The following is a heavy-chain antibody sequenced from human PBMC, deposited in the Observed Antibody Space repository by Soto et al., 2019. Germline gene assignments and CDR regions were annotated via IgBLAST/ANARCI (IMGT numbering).Heavy chain of an antibody. CDR2: INAGNGNT. CDR3: ARSGYSSGWYHWYFDF. D-gene: IGHD6-19*01. Sequence: VASVKVSCKASGYTFTNYGIRWVRQAPGQGLEWMGWINAGNGNTKYSQKFHDRVTITRDTSATTAYMELSSLRSEDTSVFYCARSGYSSGWYHWYFDFWGRGTLVTVSS. V-gene: IGHV1-3*01. CDR1: GYTFTNYG. J-gene: IGHJ2*01.